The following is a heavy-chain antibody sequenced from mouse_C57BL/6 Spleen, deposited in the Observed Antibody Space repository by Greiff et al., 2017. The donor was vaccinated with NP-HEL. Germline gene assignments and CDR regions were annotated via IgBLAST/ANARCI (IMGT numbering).Heavy chain of an antibody. CDR2: INPNNGGT. CDR3: AKNGPYDYGSNYYYAMDY. V-gene: IGHV1-22*01. D-gene: IGHD2-4*01. J-gene: IGHJ4*01. CDR1: GYTFTDYN. Sequence: VQLQQSGPELVKPGASVKMSCKASGYTFTDYNMHWVKQSHGKSLEWIGYINPNNGGTSYNQKFKGKATLTVNKSSSTAYMELRSLTSEDSAVYYCAKNGPYDYGSNYYYAMDYWGQGTSVTVSS.